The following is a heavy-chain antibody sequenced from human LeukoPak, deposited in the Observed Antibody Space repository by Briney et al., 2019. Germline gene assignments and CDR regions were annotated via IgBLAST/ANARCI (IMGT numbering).Heavy chain of an antibody. D-gene: IGHD3-9*01. Sequence: GGSLRLSCAASGFTFSDYYMSWIRQAPGKGLEWVSYISSSGSTTYYADSVKGRFTISRDNSKNTLYLQMNSLRAEDTAVYYCARDRYDILTGFSFWGQGTTVTVSS. CDR2: ISSSGSTT. CDR3: ARDRYDILTGFSF. J-gene: IGHJ6*02. V-gene: IGHV3-11*01. CDR1: GFTFSDYY.